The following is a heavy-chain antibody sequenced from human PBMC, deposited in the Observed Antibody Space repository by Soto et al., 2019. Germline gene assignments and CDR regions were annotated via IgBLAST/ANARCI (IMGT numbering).Heavy chain of an antibody. CDR1: GFTFSSYS. Sequence: LRLSCAASGFTFSSYSMSWVRQAPGKGLEWVSSISSGSSYIYDADSVKGRCTISRDNAKSSLYLQMNSLRVEDTAVYYCARGSSSWFYLMDVWGQGTTVTVSS. J-gene: IGHJ6*02. V-gene: IGHV3-21*01. CDR2: ISSGSSYI. D-gene: IGHD6-13*01. CDR3: ARGSSSWFYLMDV.